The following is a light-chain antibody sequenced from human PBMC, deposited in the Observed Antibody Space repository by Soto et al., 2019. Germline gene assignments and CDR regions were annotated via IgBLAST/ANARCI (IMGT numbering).Light chain of an antibody. Sequence: EIVLTQSPGTLPLSPGERATLSCRASQSVSNSYLAWYQQKPGQAPRLLIYGASTRATDIPDRFSGSGSGTDFTLTISRLEPEDFAVYFCQQYGTSVYTFGQGTKLEIK. CDR1: QSVSNSY. CDR2: GAS. V-gene: IGKV3-20*01. CDR3: QQYGTSVYT. J-gene: IGKJ2*01.